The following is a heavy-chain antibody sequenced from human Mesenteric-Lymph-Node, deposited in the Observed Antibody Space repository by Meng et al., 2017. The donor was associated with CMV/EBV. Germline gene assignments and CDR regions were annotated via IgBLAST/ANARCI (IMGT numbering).Heavy chain of an antibody. CDR2: IWYDGSSE. J-gene: IGHJ6*02. D-gene: IGHD1-1*01. CDR3: AKDQGGTVYHGMDV. CDR1: GFTFSSYA. Sequence: GGSLRLSCAASGFTFSSYAMSWVRQAPGKGLEWVAVIWYDGSSEYYAASVKGRFTISRDNSRNTLYLQMNSLRADDTAVYYCAKDQGGTVYHGMDVWGQGTTVTVSS. V-gene: IGHV3-33*06.